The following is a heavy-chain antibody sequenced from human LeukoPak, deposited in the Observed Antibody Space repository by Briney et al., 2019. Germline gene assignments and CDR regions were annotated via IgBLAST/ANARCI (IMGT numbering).Heavy chain of an antibody. CDR2: IWSDGSSQ. D-gene: IGHD6-13*01. Sequence: GGSLRLSCAASAFSFSNSGMHWVRQAPGKGLEWVAFIWSDGSSQYYADSVKGRFTISRDNSRNTLYLQMNSLRAEDTAVYYCAKGREHSSDCWGQGTLVTVSS. J-gene: IGHJ4*02. V-gene: IGHV3-30*02. CDR3: AKGREHSSDC. CDR1: AFSFSNSG.